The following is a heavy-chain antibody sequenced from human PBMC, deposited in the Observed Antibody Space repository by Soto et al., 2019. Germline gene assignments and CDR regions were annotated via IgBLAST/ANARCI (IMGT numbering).Heavy chain of an antibody. J-gene: IGHJ3*02. CDR2: INYSGHT. CDR3: ARQGAWYGEWVLDI. Sequence: PSETLSLTCTLSDGSFTSGSYYWAWIRQPPGKGLEWIGSINYSGHTYYNPSLKSRVTISVDMSKNQFSLKLSSVTAPDTALYYWARQGAWYGEWVLDIWGQGTMVTVS. V-gene: IGHV4-39*01. CDR1: DGSFTSGSYY. D-gene: IGHD3-10*01.